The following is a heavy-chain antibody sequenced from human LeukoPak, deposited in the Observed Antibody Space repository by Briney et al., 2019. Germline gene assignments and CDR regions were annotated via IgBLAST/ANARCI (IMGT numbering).Heavy chain of an antibody. J-gene: IGHJ4*02. CDR3: ARDRGGSEGNFDY. V-gene: IGHV1-8*01. Sequence: ASVKVSCKASGYTFINNDIDWVRQAPGQGLEWMGWMNANSGNTGYAEKFQGRVIMTRDISVSTAYMELSSLTSEDTAVYYCARDRGGSEGNFDYWGQGTLVTVSS. CDR2: MNANSGNT. CDR1: GYTFINND. D-gene: IGHD3-16*01.